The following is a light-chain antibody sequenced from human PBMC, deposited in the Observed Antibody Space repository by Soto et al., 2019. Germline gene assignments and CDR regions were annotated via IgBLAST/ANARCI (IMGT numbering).Light chain of an antibody. Sequence: QSVLTQPASVSGSPGQSITISCTGTNSDVGSYNLVSWYQQHPGKAPKVIIYEVSERPSGVSYRFSGSKSGNTASLMISGLQAEDEADYYCCSYAGSSTQSYVFGSGTKVTVL. V-gene: IGLV2-23*02. CDR1: NSDVGSYNL. CDR3: CSYAGSSTQSYV. CDR2: EVS. J-gene: IGLJ1*01.